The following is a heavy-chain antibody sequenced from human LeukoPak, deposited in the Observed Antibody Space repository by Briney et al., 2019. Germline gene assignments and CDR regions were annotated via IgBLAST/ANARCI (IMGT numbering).Heavy chain of an antibody. CDR1: GLTFSVYG. CDR3: AKDYWPYSGYDSAVGFDY. J-gene: IGHJ4*02. V-gene: IGHV3-30*18. CDR2: ISYDGSNK. Sequence: GGFLRLSCAASGLTFSVYGMHWVRQAPGKGLGWVAVISYDGSNKYYTDSVKGRFTISRDNSKNTLYLQMNSLRAEDTAVFFCAKDYWPYSGYDSAVGFDYWGQGTLVTVSS. D-gene: IGHD5-12*01.